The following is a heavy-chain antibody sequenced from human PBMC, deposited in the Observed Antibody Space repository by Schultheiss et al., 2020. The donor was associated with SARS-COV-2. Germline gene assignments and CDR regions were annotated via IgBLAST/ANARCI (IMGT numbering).Heavy chain of an antibody. J-gene: IGHJ4*02. Sequence: SQTLSLTCSVSGGSISGYFWSWIRQPAGKGLEWIGRIYTSGSTNYNPSLKSRVTMSVDTSKNQFSLKLSSVTAADTAVYYCARAAHKLGRFDYWGQGTLVTVSS. D-gene: IGHD7-27*01. CDR1: GGSISGYF. CDR2: IYTSGST. V-gene: IGHV4-4*07. CDR3: ARAAHKLGRFDY.